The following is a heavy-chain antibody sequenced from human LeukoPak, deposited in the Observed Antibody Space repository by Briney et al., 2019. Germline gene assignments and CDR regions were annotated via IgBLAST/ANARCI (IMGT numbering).Heavy chain of an antibody. J-gene: IGHJ3*02. Sequence: PSETLSLTCTVSGGSISSSSYYWGWIRQPPGKGLEWIGSIYYSGSTYYNPSLKSRVTISVDTSKNQFSLKLSSVTAADTAVYYCESRDGFNDAFDIWGQGTMVTVSS. CDR1: GGSISSSSYY. V-gene: IGHV4-39*07. CDR2: IYYSGST. D-gene: IGHD5-24*01. CDR3: ESRDGFNDAFDI.